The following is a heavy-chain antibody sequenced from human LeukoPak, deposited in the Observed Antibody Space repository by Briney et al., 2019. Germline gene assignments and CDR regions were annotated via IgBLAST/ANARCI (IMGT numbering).Heavy chain of an antibody. V-gene: IGHV1-69*13. Sequence: VASVKVSCKASGGTFSSYAISWVRQAPGQGLEWMGGIIPIFGTANYAQKFQGRVTITADESTSTAYMELSSLRSEDTAVYYCARDYYDSSGYYYRDYWSQGTLVTVSS. CDR3: ARDYYDSSGYYYRDY. J-gene: IGHJ4*02. CDR2: IIPIFGTA. CDR1: GGTFSSYA. D-gene: IGHD3-22*01.